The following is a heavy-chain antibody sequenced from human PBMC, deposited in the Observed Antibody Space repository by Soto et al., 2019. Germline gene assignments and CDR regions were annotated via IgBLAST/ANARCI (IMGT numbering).Heavy chain of an antibody. V-gene: IGHV3-33*01. Sequence: QVQLVESGGGVVQPGRSLRLSCAASGFIFSNSLMHWVRQAPGKGLEWVAVIWEDGSEEYYADSVKGRFTISRDNSMNTLYLQMDRRRVDDMAAYYCAREPEGSVFGLDSWGQGTLVTVSS. CDR1: GFIFSNSL. CDR2: IWEDGSEE. CDR3: AREPEGSVFGLDS. D-gene: IGHD3-10*02. J-gene: IGHJ5*01.